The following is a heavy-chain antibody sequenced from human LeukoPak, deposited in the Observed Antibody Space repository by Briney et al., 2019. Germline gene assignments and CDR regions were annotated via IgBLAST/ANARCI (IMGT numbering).Heavy chain of an antibody. CDR1: GGSISGYY. CDR3: ARDRYYYDSSGYLYYMDV. CDR2: IYYSGST. V-gene: IGHV4-59*12. Sequence: SETLSLTCTVSGGSISGYYWSWIRQPPGKGLEWIGYIYYSGSTNYNPSLKSRVTISVDTSKNQFSLKLSSVTAADTAVYYCARDRYYYDSSGYLYYMDVWGKGTTVTVSS. J-gene: IGHJ6*03. D-gene: IGHD3-22*01.